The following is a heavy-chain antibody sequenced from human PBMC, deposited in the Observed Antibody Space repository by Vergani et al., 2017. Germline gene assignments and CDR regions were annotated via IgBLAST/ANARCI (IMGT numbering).Heavy chain of an antibody. D-gene: IGHD2-21*02. CDR2: IYHSGGA. CDR1: GGSIPSSSYY. V-gene: IGHV4-39*01. Sequence: QVRLQESGPGLVKPSETLSLTCSFSGGSIPSSSYYWGWIRQPPGKGLEWIGNIYHSGGASYNPSLKGRVTISVDTSKNQFSLEVTSVTAADTAIYYCARQFCGGDCNSFRADFFQHWGQGALLTVSS. CDR3: ARQFCGGDCNSFRADFFQH. J-gene: IGHJ1*01.